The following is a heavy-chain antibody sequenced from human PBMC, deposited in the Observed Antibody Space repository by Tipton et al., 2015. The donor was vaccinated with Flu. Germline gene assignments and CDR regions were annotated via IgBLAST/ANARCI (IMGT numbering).Heavy chain of an antibody. J-gene: IGHJ4*02. Sequence: TLSLTCTVSGYSISSRYYWGWIRQPPGKGLEWIGCVYHSGTTYYNPSLKGRVALFLDTFNNQFSLKLTSVTAADTAVYFCATTTYYYGSGTHNYWGQVTLVTVSS. CDR2: VYHSGTT. CDR3: ATTTYYYGSGTHNY. V-gene: IGHV4-38-2*02. D-gene: IGHD3-10*01. CDR1: GYSISSRYY.